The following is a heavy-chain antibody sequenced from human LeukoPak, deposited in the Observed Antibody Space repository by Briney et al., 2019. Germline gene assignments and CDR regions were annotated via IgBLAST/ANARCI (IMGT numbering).Heavy chain of an antibody. V-gene: IGHV3-23*01. CDR2: ISGSGGSI. J-gene: IGHJ6*02. CDR1: GFTFSNYA. Sequence: GGSLRLSCAASGFTFSNYAMNWVRQAPGKGLEWVSVISGSGGSIYYADSVKGRFTISRDNSKNTLYLQMNTLRAEDTAVFYCAKDGDMTGTTSIDPYSYYGLDVWGQGTTVTVSS. D-gene: IGHD1-7*01. CDR3: AKDGDMTGTTSIDPYSYYGLDV.